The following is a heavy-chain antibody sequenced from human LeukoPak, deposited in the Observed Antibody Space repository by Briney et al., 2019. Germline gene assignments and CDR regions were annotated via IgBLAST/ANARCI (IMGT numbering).Heavy chain of an antibody. CDR1: GDSVSSNTAA. D-gene: IGHD6-19*01. CDR3: ARGSVVVAGTGAFDI. J-gene: IGHJ3*02. CDR2: TYYRSKWYN. V-gene: IGHV6-1*01. Sequence: SQTLSLTCAISGDSVSSNTAAWNWIRQSPSRGLEWLGRTYYRSKWYNDYAFSVKSRITFNPDTSKNQFSLQLNSVTPEDTAVYYCARGSVVVAGTGAFDIWGQGTMVTVSS.